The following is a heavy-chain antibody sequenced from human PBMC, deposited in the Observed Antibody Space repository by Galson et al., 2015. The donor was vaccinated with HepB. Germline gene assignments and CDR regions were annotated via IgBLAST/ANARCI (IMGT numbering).Heavy chain of an antibody. Sequence: SLRLSCAASGFTFSSYSMNWVRQAPGKGLEWVSYISSSSSTIYYADSVKGRFTISRVNAKNSLYLQMNSLRAEDTAVYYCARVDRGSYHHGTWEELDYWGQGTLVTVSS. CDR3: ARVDRGSYHHGTWEELDY. J-gene: IGHJ4*02. V-gene: IGHV3-48*01. D-gene: IGHD1-26*01. CDR2: ISSSSSTI. CDR1: GFTFSSYS.